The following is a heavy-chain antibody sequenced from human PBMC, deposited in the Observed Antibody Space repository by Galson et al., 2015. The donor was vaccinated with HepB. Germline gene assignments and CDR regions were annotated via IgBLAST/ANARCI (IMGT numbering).Heavy chain of an antibody. J-gene: IGHJ4*02. V-gene: IGHV3-66*01. CDR3: ASDRNYGDYFGLDY. CDR2: IYSGGST. D-gene: IGHD4-17*01. CDR1: GFTVGSNY. Sequence: SLRLSCAASGFTVGSNYMSWVRQAPGKGLEWVSVIYSGGSTYYADSVKGRFTISRDNSKSTLYLQMNSLRAEDTAVYYCASDRNYGDYFGLDYWGQGTLVTVSS.